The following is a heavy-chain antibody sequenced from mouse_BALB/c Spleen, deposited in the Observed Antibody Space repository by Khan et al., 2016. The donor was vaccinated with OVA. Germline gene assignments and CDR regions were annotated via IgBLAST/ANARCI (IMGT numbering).Heavy chain of an antibody. D-gene: IGHD2-1*01. Sequence: EVQLQQSGAELVKPGASVKLSCSASGFNIKDTYIHWVKQRPEQGLEWIGRIDPPNDDSKYGPKFQDKATLTADKSSNTASIQLSSLTSEDSAVYYWATRDGNPSAYWGQGTLVSVSA. J-gene: IGHJ3*01. CDR1: GFNIKDTY. V-gene: IGHV14-3*02. CDR2: IDPPNDDS. CDR3: ATRDGNPSAY.